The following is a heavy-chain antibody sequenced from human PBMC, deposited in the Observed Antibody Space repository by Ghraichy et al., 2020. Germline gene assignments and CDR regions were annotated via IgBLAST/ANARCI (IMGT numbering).Heavy chain of an antibody. CDR1: GGSFSGYD. CDR3: ARGSSSWYFFDY. V-gene: IGHV4-34*01. J-gene: IGHJ4*02. Sequence: SETLSLTCAVYGGSFSGYDWNWIRQPPGKGLEWIGEINHSGFTNYNASLKSRVTISVDTSKNQFSLKLRSVTAADTAVYYCARGSSSWYFFDYWGQGALVTVSS. CDR2: INHSGFT. D-gene: IGHD6-13*01.